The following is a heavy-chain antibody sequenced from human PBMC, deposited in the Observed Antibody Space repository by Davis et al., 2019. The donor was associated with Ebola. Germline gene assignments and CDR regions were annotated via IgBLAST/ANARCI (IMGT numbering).Heavy chain of an antibody. CDR1: GFTFSSYG. J-gene: IGHJ6*02. V-gene: IGHV3-30*18. CDR2: ISYDGSNK. Sequence: PGGSLRPSCAASGFTFSSYGMHWVRQAPGKGLEWVAVISYDGSNKYYADSVKGRFTISRDNSKNTLYLQMNSLRAEDTAVYYCANAVAGHYYYYYGMDVWGQGTTVTVSS. CDR3: ANAVAGHYYYYYGMDV. D-gene: IGHD6-19*01.